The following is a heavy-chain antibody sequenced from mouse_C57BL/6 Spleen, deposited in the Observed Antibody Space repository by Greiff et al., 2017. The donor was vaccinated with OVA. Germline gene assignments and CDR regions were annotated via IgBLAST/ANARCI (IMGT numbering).Heavy chain of an antibody. D-gene: IGHD1-1*01. Sequence: QVHVKQPGAELVRPGSSVKLSCKASGYTFTSYWMHWVKQRPIQGLEWIGNIDPSDSETHYNQKFKDKATLTVDKSSSTAYMQLSSLTSEDSAVYYCARAGGSSYYFDYWGQGTTLTVSS. CDR3: ARAGGSSYYFDY. J-gene: IGHJ2*01. V-gene: IGHV1-52*01. CDR1: GYTFTSYW. CDR2: IDPSDSET.